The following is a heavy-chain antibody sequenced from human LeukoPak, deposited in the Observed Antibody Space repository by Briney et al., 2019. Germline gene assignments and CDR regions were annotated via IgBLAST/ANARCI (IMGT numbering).Heavy chain of an antibody. CDR2: IYYSGST. J-gene: IGHJ5*02. D-gene: IGHD6-19*01. Sequence: TSETLSLTCTVSGGSISSSSYSWGWIRQPPGKGLEWIGSIYYSGSTYYNPSLKSRVTISVDTSKNQFSLKLSSVTAADTAVYHCARGRYSSGWYGSYNWFDPWGQGTLVTVSS. V-gene: IGHV4-39*01. CDR1: GGSISSSSYS. CDR3: ARGRYSSGWYGSYNWFDP.